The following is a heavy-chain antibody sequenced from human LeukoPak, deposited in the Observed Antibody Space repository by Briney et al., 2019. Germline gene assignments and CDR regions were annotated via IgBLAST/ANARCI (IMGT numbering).Heavy chain of an antibody. V-gene: IGHV4-34*01. J-gene: IGHJ4*02. D-gene: IGHD6-13*01. Sequence: SETLSLTCAVYGGSFSGYYWSWIRQPPGKGLEWIGEINHSGSTNYNPSLKSRVTISVDTSKNQFSLKLSSVTAADTAVYYCARARIAAAGTDYWGQGTLATVSS. CDR2: INHSGST. CDR1: GGSFSGYY. CDR3: ARARIAAAGTDY.